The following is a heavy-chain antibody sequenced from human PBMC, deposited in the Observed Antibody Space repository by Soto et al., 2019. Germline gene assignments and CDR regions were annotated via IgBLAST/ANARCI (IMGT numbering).Heavy chain of an antibody. V-gene: IGHV1-8*01. CDR2: MNPNSGNT. CDR3: ARVSPSNYYGSGSPLNYYYYYMDV. D-gene: IGHD3-10*01. J-gene: IGHJ6*03. Sequence: ASVKVSCKASGYTFTSYDINWVRQATGQGLEWMGWMNPNSGNTGYAQKFQGRVTMTRNTSISTAYMELSSLRSEDTAVYYCARVSPSNYYGSGSPLNYYYYYMDVWGKGTTVTVSS. CDR1: GYTFTSYD.